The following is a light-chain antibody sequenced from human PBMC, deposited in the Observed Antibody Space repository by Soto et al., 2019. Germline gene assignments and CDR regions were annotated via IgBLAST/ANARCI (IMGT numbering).Light chain of an antibody. J-gene: IGKJ5*01. V-gene: IGKV3-11*01. Sequence: EIVLTQSPATLSLSPGERATLSCRASQSVSSYLAWYQQKPGQAPRLLIYDASNRATGIPARFSGSGSGTDFTLTISSLEPEDFVVYYCQQRSNWPPFGQGTRLEIK. CDR1: QSVSSY. CDR3: QQRSNWPP. CDR2: DAS.